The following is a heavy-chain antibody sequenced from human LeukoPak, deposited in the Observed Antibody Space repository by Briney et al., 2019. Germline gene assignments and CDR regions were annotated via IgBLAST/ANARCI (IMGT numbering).Heavy chain of an antibody. CDR1: GFTFSSYA. Sequence: GRSLRLSCAASGFTFSSYAMHWVRQAPGKGLERVAVISYDGSNKYYADSVKGRFTISRDNSKNTLYLQMNSLRAEDTAVYYCAPQPPTLDYWGQGTLVTVSS. CDR2: ISYDGSNK. CDR3: APQPPTLDY. D-gene: IGHD4-11*01. V-gene: IGHV3-30-3*01. J-gene: IGHJ4*02.